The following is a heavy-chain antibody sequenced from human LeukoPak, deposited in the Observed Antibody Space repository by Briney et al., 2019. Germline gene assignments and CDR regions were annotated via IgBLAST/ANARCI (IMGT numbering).Heavy chain of an antibody. D-gene: IGHD3-3*01. Sequence: GESLRISCKGSGYSFTNYWIGWVRQMPGKGLEWMGIICPGDSDTRYSPSFEGQVTISVDKSISTAYLQWNSLKASDTAMYYCARRAGDFLYYFDYWGQGTLVTVSS. CDR3: ARRAGDFLYYFDY. CDR2: ICPGDSDT. CDR1: GYSFTNYW. J-gene: IGHJ4*02. V-gene: IGHV5-51*03.